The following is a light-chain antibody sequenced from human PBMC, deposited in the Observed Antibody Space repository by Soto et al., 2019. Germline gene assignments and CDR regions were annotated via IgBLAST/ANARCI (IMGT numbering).Light chain of an antibody. CDR3: QQRRELFT. V-gene: IGKV3-11*01. J-gene: IGKJ4*01. CDR1: QSVGSS. Sequence: EIGMTQSASTLSLSPGERATLSCRASQSVGSSLAWYQQKPGQPPSLLIYDSSNRATGIPARFSGSGSGTDFTLTISSLEPEDFAVYYCQQRRELFTFGGGTKVDIK. CDR2: DSS.